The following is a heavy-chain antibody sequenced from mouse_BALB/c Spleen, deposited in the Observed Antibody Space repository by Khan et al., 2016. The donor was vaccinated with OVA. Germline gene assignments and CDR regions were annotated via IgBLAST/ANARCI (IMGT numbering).Heavy chain of an antibody. V-gene: IGHV2-6-7*01. Sequence: VKLLESGPGLVAPSQSLSITCTVSGFSLTGYGVNWVRQPPGKGLEWLGMIWGDGSTDYNSALKSRLNLTKDNSKSQVFLKMNSLQTDDTARYYCARAYYGNYREAMDYWGQGTSGTVSA. J-gene: IGHJ4*01. D-gene: IGHD2-10*01. CDR2: IWGDGST. CDR1: GFSLTGYG. CDR3: ARAYYGNYREAMDY.